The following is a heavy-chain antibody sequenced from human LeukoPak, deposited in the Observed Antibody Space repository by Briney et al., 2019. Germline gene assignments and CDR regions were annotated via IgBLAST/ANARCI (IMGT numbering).Heavy chain of an antibody. D-gene: IGHD6-19*01. Sequence: PGRSLRLSCAASGFTFDDYAMHWVRQAPGKGLEWVSGISWNSGSIGYADSVKGRFTISRDNAKNSLYLQMNSLRAEDTALYYCAKDTSYGSGWYHVDYWGQGTLVTVSS. CDR1: GFTFDDYA. V-gene: IGHV3-9*01. CDR2: ISWNSGSI. CDR3: AKDTSYGSGWYHVDY. J-gene: IGHJ4*02.